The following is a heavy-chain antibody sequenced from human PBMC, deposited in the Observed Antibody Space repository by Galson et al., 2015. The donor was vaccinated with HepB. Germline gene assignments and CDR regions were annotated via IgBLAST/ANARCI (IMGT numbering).Heavy chain of an antibody. V-gene: IGHV3-9*01. J-gene: IGHJ3*01. CDR1: GFTFDNFA. D-gene: IGHD2-8*01. Sequence: SLRLSCAASGFTFDNFAMHWVRQVPGKGLEWVSGLSWNSGSYGYADSVKGRFTISRDNSKNSLYLQMNSLRPEDTTVYYCAKDRWDLLRMGAFDVWGQGTTVTVSS. CDR3: AKDRWDLLRMGAFDV. CDR2: LSWNSGSY.